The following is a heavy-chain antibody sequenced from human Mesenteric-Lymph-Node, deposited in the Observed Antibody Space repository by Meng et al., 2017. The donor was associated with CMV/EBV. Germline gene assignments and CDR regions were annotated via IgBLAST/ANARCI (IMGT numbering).Heavy chain of an antibody. J-gene: IGHJ4*02. V-gene: IGHV5-10-1*01. D-gene: IGHD4-17*01. Sequence: CKGSGYSFSSYWIGWVRQMPGKGLERMGRIDPSDSYTNYSPSFQGHVTISADKSISTAYLQWSSLKASDTAMYYCARLHGDQGSEIDYWGQGTLVTVSS. CDR1: GYSFSSYW. CDR3: ARLHGDQGSEIDY. CDR2: IDPSDSYT.